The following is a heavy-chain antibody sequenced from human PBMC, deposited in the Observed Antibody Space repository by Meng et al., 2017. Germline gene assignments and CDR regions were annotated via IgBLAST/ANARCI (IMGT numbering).Heavy chain of an antibody. V-gene: IGHV1-2*06. J-gene: IGHJ4*02. D-gene: IGHD6-25*01. CDR2: INPKSGDT. Sequence: GQLGVGVKNPGASVKVSCKPSGYNFPDYYIHWVRRAPGQGLEWMGRINPKSGDTHYAQKFQARVTMTGDTSISTAYMELSGLRSDDTAMYYCARDEDISAAGKLFGDYWGQGTLVTVSS. CDR3: ARDEDISAAGKLFGDY. CDR1: GYNFPDYY.